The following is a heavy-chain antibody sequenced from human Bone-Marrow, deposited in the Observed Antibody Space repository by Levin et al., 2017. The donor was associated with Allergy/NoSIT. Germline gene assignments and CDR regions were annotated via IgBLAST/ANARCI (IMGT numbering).Heavy chain of an antibody. CDR2: INPKTGGT. CDR3: SKASQWLMPDS. CDR1: GYFFTDYY. J-gene: IGHJ5*01. Sequence: ASVKVSCQASGYFFTDYYIHWVRQARGQGLEWLGWINPKTGGTNYAQNFQGRVTMDTSFNTAYLDLKSLRPDDTALYFCSKASQWLMPDSWGQGTMVTVSS. V-gene: IGHV1-2*02. D-gene: IGHD6-19*01.